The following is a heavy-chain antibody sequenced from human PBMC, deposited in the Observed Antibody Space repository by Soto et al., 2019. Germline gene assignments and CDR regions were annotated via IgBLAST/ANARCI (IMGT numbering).Heavy chain of an antibody. CDR1: GSRFSNYV. J-gene: IGHJ4*02. V-gene: IGHV1-69*06. D-gene: IGHD2-2*02. CDR3: AREGRGKKAGYNGLVSLGY. Sequence: ASVKVSCKVSGSRFSNYVISWVRPAPGHGLEWLGRIIPIFNSTKYAQSFQGRVTITAYKSTSTASLELSSLRSDDTAVYYCAREGRGKKAGYNGLVSLGYWGQGTLVTVSS. CDR2: IIPIFNST.